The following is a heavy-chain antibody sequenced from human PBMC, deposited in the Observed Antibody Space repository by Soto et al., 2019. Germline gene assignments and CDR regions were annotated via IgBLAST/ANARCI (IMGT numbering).Heavy chain of an antibody. CDR3: ARVRYGDYVVYFDY. CDR2: IYYSGST. CDR1: GGSISSYY. Sequence: PSETLSLTCTVSGGSISSYYWSWIRQPPGKGLEWIGYIYYSGSTNYNPSLKSRVTISVDTSKNQFSLKLSSVTAADTAVYYCARVRYGDYVVYFDYWGQGTLVTVSS. D-gene: IGHD4-17*01. J-gene: IGHJ4*02. V-gene: IGHV4-59*01.